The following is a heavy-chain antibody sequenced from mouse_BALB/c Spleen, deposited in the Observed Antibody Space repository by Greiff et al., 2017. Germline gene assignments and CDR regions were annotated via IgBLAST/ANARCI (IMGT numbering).Heavy chain of an antibody. V-gene: IGHV1S81*02. CDR3: ARLFAY. CDR1: GYTFTSYW. J-gene: IGHJ3*01. Sequence: VQLQQPGAELVKPGASVKLSCKASGYTFTSYWMHWVMQRPGQGLEWIGEINPSNGRTNYNEKFKSKATLTVDKSSSTAYMQLSSLTSEDSAVYYCARLFAYWGQGTLVTVSA. CDR2: INPSNGRT.